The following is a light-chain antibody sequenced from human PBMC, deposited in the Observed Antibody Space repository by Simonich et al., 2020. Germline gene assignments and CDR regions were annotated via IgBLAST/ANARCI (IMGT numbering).Light chain of an antibody. V-gene: IGLV2-14*03. CDR2: DVS. Sequence: QSALTQPPSVSGSPGQSVTISCTGTSSDVGGYNYVSWYQQHPGKAPKLMIYDVSSRPSGVSNRFSGSKSGNTASLTISGLQAEDEADYYCSSYTSSSTWVFGGGTKLTVL. J-gene: IGLJ3*02. CDR1: SSDVGGYNY. CDR3: SSYTSSSTWV.